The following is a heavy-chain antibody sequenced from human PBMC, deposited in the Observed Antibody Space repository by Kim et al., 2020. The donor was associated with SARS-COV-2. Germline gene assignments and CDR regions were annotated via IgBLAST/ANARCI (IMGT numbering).Heavy chain of an antibody. CDR1: GGTFSSYA. CDR3: AGRMVRGVIIKPFDY. Sequence: SVKVSCKASGGTFSSYAISWVRQAPGQGLEWMGGIIPIFGTANYAQKFQGRVTITADESTSTAYMELSSLRSEDTAVYYCAGRMVRGVIIKPFDYWGQGTLVTVSS. D-gene: IGHD3-10*01. J-gene: IGHJ4*02. V-gene: IGHV1-69*13. CDR2: IIPIFGTA.